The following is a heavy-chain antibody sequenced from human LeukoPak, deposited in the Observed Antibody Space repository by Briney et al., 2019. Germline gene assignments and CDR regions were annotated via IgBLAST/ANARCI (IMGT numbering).Heavy chain of an antibody. V-gene: IGHV3-30*18. Sequence: PERSLRLSCAASGFTFSSYGMYWVRQAPGKGLEWVAVISYDGSNKYYADSVKGRFTISRDNSKNTLYLQMNSLRAEDTAVYYCAKRMGPSTIATDLDYWGQGTPVTVSS. CDR1: GFTFSSYG. CDR3: AKRMGPSTIATDLDY. D-gene: IGHD1-1*01. CDR2: ISYDGSNK. J-gene: IGHJ4*02.